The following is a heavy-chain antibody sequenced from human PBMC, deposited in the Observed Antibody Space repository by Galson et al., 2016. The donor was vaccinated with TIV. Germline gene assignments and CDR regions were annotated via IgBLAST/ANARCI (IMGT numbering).Heavy chain of an antibody. V-gene: IGHV1-69*13. CDR1: GGTFISYA. J-gene: IGHJ4*02. CDR3: AKAYDSSGYENN. D-gene: IGHD3-22*01. CDR2: IIPVFGTP. Sequence: VKVSCKASGGTFISYAITWVRQAPGQGLEWTGTIIPVFGTPHYAQRFQGRVTITADESTSTAYMELSSLRSEDTAVYYCAKAYDSSGYENNWGQGTLVSVSS.